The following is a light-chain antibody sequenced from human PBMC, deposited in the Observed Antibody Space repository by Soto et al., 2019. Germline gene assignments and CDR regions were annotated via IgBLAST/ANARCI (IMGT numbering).Light chain of an antibody. CDR2: AAS. Sequence: DIQMTQSPSSLSASIGDRVTITCRASQSISNYLNWYQQKPGRAPNLLIYAASSLQSGVPSRFSGSGSGTDFTLTIDSLQPEDFATYYCQHSYSTPPTFGHGTRLVIK. CDR1: QSISNY. CDR3: QHSYSTPPT. V-gene: IGKV1-39*01. J-gene: IGKJ5*01.